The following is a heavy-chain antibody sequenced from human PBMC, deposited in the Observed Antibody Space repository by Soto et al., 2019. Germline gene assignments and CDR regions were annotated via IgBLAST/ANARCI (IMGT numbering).Heavy chain of an antibody. J-gene: IGHJ4*02. CDR3: ATTREAVVHLYHFDY. CDR2: MFHSGKT. CDR1: GGSVSDSVW. D-gene: IGHD6-19*01. V-gene: IGHV4-4*02. Sequence: QVHLRESGPGLEKPSGTLTLTCDVSGGSVSDSVWWSWVRQAPGKGLEWIGEMFHSGKTYYNPSLKSRVTISVDKSKNQVSLNLESVTAADTAIYYCATTREAVVHLYHFDYWGQGTLVTV.